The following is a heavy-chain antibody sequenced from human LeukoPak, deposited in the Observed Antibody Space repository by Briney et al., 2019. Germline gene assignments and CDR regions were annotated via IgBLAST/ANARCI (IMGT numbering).Heavy chain of an antibody. CDR2: IKPDGSAQ. CDR1: GFTFSNSW. D-gene: IGHD3-9*01. J-gene: IGHJ4*02. CDR3: AKDVLRYFDWCAIDY. Sequence: GGSLRLSCAASGFTFSNSWMSWVRQAPGKGLEWVATIKPDGSAQYYVDSVKGRFTISRDNAKNSLFLQINSLRAEDTAVYYCAKDVLRYFDWCAIDYWGQGTLVTVSS. V-gene: IGHV3-7*01.